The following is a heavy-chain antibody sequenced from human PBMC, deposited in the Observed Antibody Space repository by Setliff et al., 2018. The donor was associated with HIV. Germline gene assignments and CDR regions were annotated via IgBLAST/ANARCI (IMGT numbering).Heavy chain of an antibody. J-gene: IGHJ4*02. V-gene: IGHV1-3*01. Sequence: ASVKVSCKASGDTFTTYALHWVRQAPGQRLEWMGWINAGNGDTKSSQKFQGRVTITGDTSASTAYMELSSLRSEDTGVYYCAIGSSNWPHRPNNYYFDYWGQGTPVTVSS. CDR1: GDTFTTYA. CDR3: AIGSSNWPHRPNNYYFDY. CDR2: INAGNGDT. D-gene: IGHD6-13*01.